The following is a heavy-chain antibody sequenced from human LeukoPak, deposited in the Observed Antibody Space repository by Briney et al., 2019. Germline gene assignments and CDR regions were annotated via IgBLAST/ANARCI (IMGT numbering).Heavy chain of an antibody. D-gene: IGHD6-13*01. Sequence: TGGSLRLSCAASGFTFNYFAMSWVRQAPGKGLEWVSAISGSGGTTYYADSVKGRFTISRDNSKNTLYLQLNSLRAEDTAIFYCATPGIAAAGPPDFYFDHWGQGTLVTVSS. V-gene: IGHV3-23*01. J-gene: IGHJ4*02. CDR1: GFTFNYFA. CDR3: ATPGIAAAGPPDFYFDH. CDR2: ISGSGGTT.